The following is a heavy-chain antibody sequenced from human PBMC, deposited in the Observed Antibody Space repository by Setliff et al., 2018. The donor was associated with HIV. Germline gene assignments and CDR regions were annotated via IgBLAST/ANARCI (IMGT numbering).Heavy chain of an antibody. J-gene: IGHJ5*02. V-gene: IGHV3-53*01. CDR3: AKGVKWLDP. Sequence: GGSLRLSCAASGFSVSSVYMRWVRQAPGKGLEWVSVIYDDGSTYYADSVKGRFTVSRDGSRNTLFLEMNSLRAEDTAVYYCAKGVKWLDPWGQGTLVTVSS. D-gene: IGHD3-16*01. CDR1: GFSVSSVY. CDR2: IYDDGST.